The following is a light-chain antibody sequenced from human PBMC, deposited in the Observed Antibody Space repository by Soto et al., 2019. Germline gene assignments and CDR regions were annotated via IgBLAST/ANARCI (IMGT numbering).Light chain of an antibody. J-gene: IGLJ2*01. CDR2: EVT. V-gene: IGLV2-14*01. Sequence: QSALTQPASVSGSPGQSITISCTGTSSDVGGYNYVCWYKQHPGKAPQLMIYEVTNRPSGVSDRFSGSKSGNTASLTISGLQAEDEADYYCSSFTISRNTVIFGGGTKLTVL. CDR3: SSFTISRNTVI. CDR1: SSDVGGYNY.